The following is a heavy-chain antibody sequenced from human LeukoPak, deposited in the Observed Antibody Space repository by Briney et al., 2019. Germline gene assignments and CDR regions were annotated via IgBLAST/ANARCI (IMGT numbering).Heavy chain of an antibody. CDR3: ARRSSIATPLFDY. CDR1: GYSFTSYW. D-gene: IGHD6-6*01. CDR2: IYPGDSET. Sequence: PGESLKISCKGSGYSFTSYWIGWVRQMPGKGLEWMGIIYPGDSETRYSPSFQGQVTISADKSISTAFLQWSSLKASDTAMYYCARRSSIATPLFDYWGQGTLVTVSS. V-gene: IGHV5-51*01. J-gene: IGHJ4*02.